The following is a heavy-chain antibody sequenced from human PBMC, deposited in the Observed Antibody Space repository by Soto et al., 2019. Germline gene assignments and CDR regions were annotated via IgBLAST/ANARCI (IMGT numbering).Heavy chain of an antibody. V-gene: IGHV1-46*01. CDR1: GYTFTSYY. CDR3: IALDSSSSGS. D-gene: IGHD6-6*01. J-gene: IGHJ4*01. CDR2: INPSGGST. Sequence: QVQLVQSGAEVKKPGASVKVSCKASGYTFTSYYMHWVRQAPGQGLEWMGIINPSGGSTSYAQKFQGRVPMTKDTSASEVSVGLGILRSEHTAVYYCIALDSSSSGSWGQGTLVTVSS.